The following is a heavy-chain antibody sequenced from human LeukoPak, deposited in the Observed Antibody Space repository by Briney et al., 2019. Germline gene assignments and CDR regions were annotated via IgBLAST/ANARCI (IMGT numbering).Heavy chain of an antibody. D-gene: IGHD6-6*01. J-gene: IGHJ6*03. V-gene: IGHV1-18*01. CDR2: ISAYNGNT. CDR3: AKEFRGVSSSSGNYYYYFDF. CDR1: GYTFTSYG. Sequence: GASVKVSCKASGYTFTSYGISWVRQAPGQGLEWMGWISAYNGNTNYAQTLQGRVTMTTDTSTSTAYMELRSLRSDDTAVYYCAKEFRGVSSSSGNYYYYFDFWGKGTLVTVSS.